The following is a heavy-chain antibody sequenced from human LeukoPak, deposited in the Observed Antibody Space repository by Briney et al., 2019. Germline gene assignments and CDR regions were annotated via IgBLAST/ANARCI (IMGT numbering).Heavy chain of an antibody. D-gene: IGHD3-3*01. CDR1: GYTFTSYY. J-gene: IGHJ4*02. V-gene: IGHV1-24*01. Sequence: ASVKVSCKASGYTFTSYYMHWMRQAPGQGLEWMGGFDPEDGETIYAQKFQGRVTMTEDTSTDTAYMELSSLRSEDTAVYYCATGYLYDFTPDYWGQGTLVTVSS. CDR2: FDPEDGET. CDR3: ATGYLYDFTPDY.